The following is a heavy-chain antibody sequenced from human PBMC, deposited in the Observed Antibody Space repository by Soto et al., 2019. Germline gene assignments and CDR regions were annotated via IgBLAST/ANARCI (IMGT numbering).Heavy chain of an antibody. V-gene: IGHV1-2*02. Sequence: ASVKVSCTASGGTFSNYVINWVRQAPGQGLEWMGWINPKSGGTMYPQKFQGRVTMTWDTSKNQFSLKLSSVTAADTAVYYCARWHNGGYGPYFDYWGQGTLVTVSS. D-gene: IGHD5-18*01. J-gene: IGHJ4*02. CDR3: ARWHNGGYGPYFDY. CDR2: INPKSGGT. CDR1: GGTFSNYV.